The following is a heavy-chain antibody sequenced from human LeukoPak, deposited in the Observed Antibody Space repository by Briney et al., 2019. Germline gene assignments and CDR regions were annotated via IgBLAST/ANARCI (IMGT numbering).Heavy chain of an antibody. CDR1: GGSISSYY. V-gene: IGHV4-59*12. Sequence: SEALSLTCTVSGGSISSYYWSWIRQPPGKGLEWIGYIYYSGSTNYNPSHKSRVTMSVDTSKNQFSLKLSSVTAADTAVYYCARAKTAAGPFTFDYWGQGTLVTVSS. CDR3: ARAKTAAGPFTFDY. D-gene: IGHD6-13*01. J-gene: IGHJ4*02. CDR2: IYYSGST.